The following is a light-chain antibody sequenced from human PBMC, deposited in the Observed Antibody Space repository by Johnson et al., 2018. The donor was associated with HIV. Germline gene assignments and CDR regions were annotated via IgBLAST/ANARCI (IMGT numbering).Light chain of an antibody. V-gene: IGLV1-51*02. Sequence: QSVLTQPPSVSAAPGQKVTISCSGSSSNIGNKYVSWYQQLPGTAPKLLIYENTKRPSGIPDRFSGSKSGTSATLGITGLQTGDEADYYCGTWDSSLSGGVFGTGTKVTVL. J-gene: IGLJ1*01. CDR1: SSNIGNKY. CDR2: ENT. CDR3: GTWDSSLSGGV.